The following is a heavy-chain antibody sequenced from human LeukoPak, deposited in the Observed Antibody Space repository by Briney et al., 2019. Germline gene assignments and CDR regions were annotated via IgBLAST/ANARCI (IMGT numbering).Heavy chain of an antibody. Sequence: SETLSLTCTVSGGSISSYYWSWIRQPPGKGLELIGYIYTSGSTNYNTSLKSRVTISVDTSKNKFSLELSSGTAVDTAVYYCARSPFRDGYNYWYFDIWGRGTLVTVSS. CDR3: ARSPFRDGYNYWYFDI. CDR1: GGSISSYY. J-gene: IGHJ2*01. CDR2: IYTSGST. D-gene: IGHD5-24*01. V-gene: IGHV4-4*09.